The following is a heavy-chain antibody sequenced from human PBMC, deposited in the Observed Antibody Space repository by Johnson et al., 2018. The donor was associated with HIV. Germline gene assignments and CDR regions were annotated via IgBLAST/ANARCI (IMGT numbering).Heavy chain of an antibody. V-gene: IGHV3-23*04. J-gene: IGHJ3*02. Sequence: VQLVESGGGLVQPGRSLRLSCATAGFSFDDYAMHWVRQPPGKGLEWVSAISGSGGSTYYADSVKGRFTISRDNSKNTLYLQMNSLRAEDTAVYYCARGDLSDASFHIWGQGTMVTVSS. CDR3: ARGDLSDASFHI. CDR1: GFSFDDYA. CDR2: ISGSGGST.